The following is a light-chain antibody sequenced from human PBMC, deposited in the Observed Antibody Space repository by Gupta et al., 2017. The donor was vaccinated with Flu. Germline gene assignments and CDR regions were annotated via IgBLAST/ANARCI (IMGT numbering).Light chain of an antibody. CDR1: SLRNSY. CDR2: AKN. V-gene: IGLV3-19*01. CDR3: NSRASTANNQAV. Sequence: PAVSVSLGQTVRITWQGDSLRNSYASWYQQKPGQAPVLVIYAKNIRPSGIPDRFSGSSSGNTASLTITGAPAEEEAAYYCNSRASTANNQAVFGGGTKLTVL. J-gene: IGLJ2*01.